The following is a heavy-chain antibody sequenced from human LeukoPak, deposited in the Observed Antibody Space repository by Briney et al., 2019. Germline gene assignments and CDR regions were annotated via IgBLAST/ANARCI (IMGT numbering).Heavy chain of an antibody. CDR2: IYYSGST. Sequence: PSETLSLTCTVSGGSISSSSYYWGWIRQPPGKGLEWIGSIYYSGSTNYNPSLKSRVTISVDTSKNQFSLKLSSVTAADTAVYYCARGGFGTIFGVVIFDYWGQGTLVTVSS. D-gene: IGHD3-3*01. V-gene: IGHV4-39*07. CDR1: GGSISSSSYY. CDR3: ARGGFGTIFGVVIFDY. J-gene: IGHJ4*02.